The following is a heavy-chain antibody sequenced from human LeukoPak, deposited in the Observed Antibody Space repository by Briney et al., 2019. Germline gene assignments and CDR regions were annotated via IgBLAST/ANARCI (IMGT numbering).Heavy chain of an antibody. CDR3: AKDGGSGFPYYYYMDV. D-gene: IGHD3-10*01. J-gene: IGHJ6*03. CDR1: GFTFSSYG. CDR2: ISYDGSNK. Sequence: GGSLRLSCAASGFTFSSYGMHWVRQAPGKGLEWVAVISYDGSNKYYADSVKGRFTISRDNSKNTLYLQMNSLRAEDTAVYYCAKDGGSGFPYYYYMDVWGKGTTVTISS. V-gene: IGHV3-30*18.